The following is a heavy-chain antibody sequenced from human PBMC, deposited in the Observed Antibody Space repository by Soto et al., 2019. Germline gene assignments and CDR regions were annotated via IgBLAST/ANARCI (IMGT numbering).Heavy chain of an antibody. CDR2: IDPSDSQT. CDR1: GYSLAGYW. CDR3: ARQIYDSDTGPNFQYYFDS. D-gene: IGHD3-22*01. J-gene: IGHJ4*02. V-gene: IGHV5-10-1*01. Sequence: PXESLKTSFKGSGYSLAGYWITWVRQNPGKGLEWMGRIDPSDSQTYYSPSFRGHVTISVTKSITTVFLQWSSLRASDTAMYYCARQIYDSDTGPNFQYYFDSWGQGTPVTVSS.